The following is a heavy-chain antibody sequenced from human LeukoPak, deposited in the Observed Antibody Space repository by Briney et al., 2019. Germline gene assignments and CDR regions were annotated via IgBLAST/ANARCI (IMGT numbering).Heavy chain of an antibody. CDR1: GYTFSSYG. CDR3: SREFPFCGADCISGVFDI. V-gene: IGHV1-18*01. D-gene: IGHD2-21*02. J-gene: IGHJ3*02. CDR2: ISVINNANT. Sequence: GASVKVSCKASGYTFSSYGINWVRQAPGQGLEWMGWISVINNANTRYAQNFQGRLTMTTDTSTTTAYMELRSLRSDDTAVYYCSREFPFCGADCISGVFDIWGQGTMVTVS.